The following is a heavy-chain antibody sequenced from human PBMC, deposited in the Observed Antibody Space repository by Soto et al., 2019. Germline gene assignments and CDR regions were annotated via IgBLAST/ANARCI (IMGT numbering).Heavy chain of an antibody. Sequence: QVQLQESGSGLVKPSQSLSLTCTVSGVSLNTADTWWSWIRQSPGKGLEFIGYYHSGGSTYYDASVRSRVIISAGTYNSQFSLTLSSVTVADTAVYFCVRSRQMESGNDYGLDVWGQGPRVTVSS. CDR3: VRSRQMESGNDYGLDV. V-gene: IGHV4-30-4*01. J-gene: IGHJ6*02. CDR1: GVSLNTADTW. CDR2: YHSGGST. D-gene: IGHD1-1*01.